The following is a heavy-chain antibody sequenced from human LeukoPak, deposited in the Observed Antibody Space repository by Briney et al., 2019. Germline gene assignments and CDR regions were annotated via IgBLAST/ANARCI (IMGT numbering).Heavy chain of an antibody. V-gene: IGHV3-23*01. CDR2: ISSSGNT. CDR1: GFTFSRSA. J-gene: IGHJ4*02. Sequence: GGSLRLSCAASGFTFSRSAMTWVRQTPGKGLDWVSSISSSGNTYYANSVKGRFTISRDNSKNMLYLQMNSLRAEDTAVYYCVKGRISEDGLDFWGQGTLVTVSS. CDR3: VKGRISEDGLDF. D-gene: IGHD6-13*01.